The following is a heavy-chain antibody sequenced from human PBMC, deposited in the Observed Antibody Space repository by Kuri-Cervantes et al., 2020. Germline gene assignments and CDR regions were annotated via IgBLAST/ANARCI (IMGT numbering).Heavy chain of an antibody. CDR3: ARYYVGSSSVLRWFDP. CDR1: GGTFSSYA. D-gene: IGHD6-6*01. V-gene: IGHV1-18*01. J-gene: IGHJ5*02. Sequence: ASVKVSCKASGGTFSSYAISWVRQAPGQGLEWMGWISAYNGDTNYAQKLQGRVTMTTDTSTSTAYMELRSLRSDDTAVYYCARYYVGSSSVLRWFDPWGQGTLVTVSS. CDR2: ISAYNGDT.